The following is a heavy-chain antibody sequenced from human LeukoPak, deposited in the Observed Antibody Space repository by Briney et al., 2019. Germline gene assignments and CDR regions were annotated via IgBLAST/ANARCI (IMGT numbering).Heavy chain of an antibody. CDR1: GFPFTRNA. CDR2: TSPDGSEQ. Sequence: GMSLRLSCVASGFPFTRNAMHWVRQAPGKGLEWVAVTSPDGSEQYYADSVRGRFTIPRDNSKNTVFLQMNSLTTEDTAVYSCFTGSEFYYDSWGQGTLVTVSS. V-gene: IGHV3-30*04. J-gene: IGHJ4*02. CDR3: FTGSEFYYDS. D-gene: IGHD1-14*01.